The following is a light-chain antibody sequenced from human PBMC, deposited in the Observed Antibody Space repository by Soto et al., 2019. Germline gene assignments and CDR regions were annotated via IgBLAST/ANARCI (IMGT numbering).Light chain of an antibody. CDR1: QSVSSSY. V-gene: IGKV3-20*01. J-gene: IGKJ4*01. Sequence: EIVLTQSPGTLSLSPGKRATLSCRASQSVSSSYLAWYQQKPGQAPRLLIYGASSRATGIPDRFSGSGSGTDFTLTISRLEPEDFAVYYCQPYGSSPPLTFGGGTKVEI. CDR2: GAS. CDR3: QPYGSSPPLT.